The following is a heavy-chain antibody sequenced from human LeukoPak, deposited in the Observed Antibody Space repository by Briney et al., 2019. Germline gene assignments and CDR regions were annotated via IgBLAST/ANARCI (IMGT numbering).Heavy chain of an antibody. CDR1: GFTFSSFD. Sequence: GGSLRLSCTASGFTFSSFDIHWVRQAPGKGLEWVAVISFDGSNKNYADSVKGRFTVSRDNSKNTLYLQMNSLRAEDTARYYCAKPYSATYYYFDYWGQGTLVTVSS. CDR2: ISFDGSNK. V-gene: IGHV3-30*18. CDR3: AKPYSATYYYFDY. D-gene: IGHD3-16*01. J-gene: IGHJ4*02.